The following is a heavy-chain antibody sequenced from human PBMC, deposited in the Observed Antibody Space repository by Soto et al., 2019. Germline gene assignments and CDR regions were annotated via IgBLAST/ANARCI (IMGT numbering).Heavy chain of an antibody. V-gene: IGHV3-30-3*01. J-gene: IGHJ5*02. CDR1: GFTFSSYA. CDR2: ISYDGSNK. Sequence: QVQLVESGGGVVQPGRSLRLSCAASGFTFSSYAMHWVRQAPGKGLEWVAVISYDGSNKYYADSVKGRFTISRDNAKNSLFLQMNSLRAEDTAVYYCAGGVYGLDPWGQGTLVTVSS. D-gene: IGHD3-16*01. CDR3: AGGVYGLDP.